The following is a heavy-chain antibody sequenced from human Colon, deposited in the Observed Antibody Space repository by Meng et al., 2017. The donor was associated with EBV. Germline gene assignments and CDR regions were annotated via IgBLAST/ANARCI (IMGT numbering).Heavy chain of an antibody. CDR1: GDSISSGDYS. CDR2: IYHGGTT. CDR3: ARGPYCGGDCYWFDP. D-gene: IGHD2-21*02. Sequence: QPPLQESDSGLVQPSPSLSLTCAVSGDSISSGDYSWSWIRQPPGQGLEWIGYIYHGGTTYNTSLKSRVTISVDNSKNHFSLRLTSVTAADTAVYYCARGPYCGGDCYWFDPWGQGTLVTVSS. V-gene: IGHV4-30-2*01. J-gene: IGHJ5*02.